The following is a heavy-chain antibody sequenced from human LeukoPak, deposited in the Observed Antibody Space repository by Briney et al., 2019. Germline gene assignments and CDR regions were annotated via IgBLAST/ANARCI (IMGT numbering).Heavy chain of an antibody. V-gene: IGHV4-34*01. Sequence: SETLSLTCTVSGGSFSGYYWSWIRQPPGKGLEWIGEINHSGSTNYNPSLKSRVTISVDTSKNQFSLKLSSVTAADTAVYYCARGMNCSGGSCHIDYWGQGTLVTVSS. CDR1: GGSFSGYY. CDR2: INHSGST. D-gene: IGHD2-15*01. J-gene: IGHJ4*02. CDR3: ARGMNCSGGSCHIDY.